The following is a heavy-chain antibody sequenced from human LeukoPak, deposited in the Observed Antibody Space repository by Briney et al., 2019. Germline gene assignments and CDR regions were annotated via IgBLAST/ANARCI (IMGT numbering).Heavy chain of an antibody. V-gene: IGHV1-69*13. CDR2: IIPIFGTA. CDR1: GGTFSSYA. Sequence: SVKVSCKASGGTFSSYAISRVRQAPGQGLEWMGGIIPIFGTANYAQKFQGRVTITADESTSTAYMELSSLRSEDTAVYYCARSPKITMIVVVNAFDIWGQGTMVTVSS. D-gene: IGHD3-22*01. J-gene: IGHJ3*02. CDR3: ARSPKITMIVVVNAFDI.